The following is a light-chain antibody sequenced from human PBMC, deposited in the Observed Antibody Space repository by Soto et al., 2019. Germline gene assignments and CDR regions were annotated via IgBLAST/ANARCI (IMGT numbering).Light chain of an antibody. CDR1: QSVSSRY. Sequence: EIVLTQSPGTLSLSPGERATLSCRASQSVSSRYLAWYQQKPGQAPRLLIYGASNRATGIPDRFSGSGSGTDFTLTISRLEPEDFGVYFCQQYNNSPEYTFGQGTKLEIK. CDR2: GAS. V-gene: IGKV3-20*01. J-gene: IGKJ2*01. CDR3: QQYNNSPEYT.